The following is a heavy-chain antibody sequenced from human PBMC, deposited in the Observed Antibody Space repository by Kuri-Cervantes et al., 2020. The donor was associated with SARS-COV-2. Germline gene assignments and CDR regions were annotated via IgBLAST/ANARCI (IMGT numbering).Heavy chain of an antibody. Sequence: GESLKISCAASGFTFSSYAMHWVRQAPGKGLEWVAVISYDGSNRYYADSVKGRFTISRDNSKNTLYLQMNSLRAEDTAVYYCAEEGSDMTTVTPGAFDIWGQGTMVTVSS. CDR2: ISYDGSNR. J-gene: IGHJ3*02. V-gene: IGHV3-30-3*02. D-gene: IGHD4-17*01. CDR1: GFTFSSYA. CDR3: AEEGSDMTTVTPGAFDI.